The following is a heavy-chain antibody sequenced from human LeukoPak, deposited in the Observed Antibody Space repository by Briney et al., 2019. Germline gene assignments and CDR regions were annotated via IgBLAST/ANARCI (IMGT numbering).Heavy chain of an antibody. J-gene: IGHJ6*03. CDR2: IRSKANSYAT. D-gene: IGHD1-26*01. V-gene: IGHV3-73*01. CDR3: TRRYSGAATPGYYYYYYMDV. Sequence: GGSLRLSSAASGFTFSGSAMHWVRQASGKGLEWVGRIRSKANSYATAYAASVKGRFTISRDDSKNTAYLQMNSLKTEDTAVYYCTRRYSGAATPGYYYYYYMDVWGKGTTVTVSS. CDR1: GFTFSGSA.